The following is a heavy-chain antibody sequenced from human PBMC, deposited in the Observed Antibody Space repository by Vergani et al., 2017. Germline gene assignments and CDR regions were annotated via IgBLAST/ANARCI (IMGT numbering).Heavy chain of an antibody. CDR3: ARQIGYGDLPLDY. J-gene: IGHJ4*02. CDR1: GDSINSSSYY. CDR2: FYYSGST. Sequence: QLRLQESGPGLVKPSETLSLTCTVSGDSINSSSYYWDWVHQPPGKGLEWIGSFYYSGSTYYNPALKSRVTISADTSKNQFSLKLTSVTADTAVYYCARQIGYGDLPLDYWGQGSLVTVSS. D-gene: IGHD4-17*01. V-gene: IGHV4-39*01.